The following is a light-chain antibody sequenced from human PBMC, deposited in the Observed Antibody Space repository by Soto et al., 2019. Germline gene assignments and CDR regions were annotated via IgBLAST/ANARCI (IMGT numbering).Light chain of an antibody. V-gene: IGLV2-8*01. CDR2: EIN. Sequence: QSVLTQPPSASGSPGQSVTISCTGTSSDVGAYDYVSWYQQHPGKAPKLMIYEINKRPSGVPDRFSGSKSGNTASLTVSGLQAEDEADYYCSSYAGNSRYVFGTGTKVT. J-gene: IGLJ1*01. CDR1: SSDVGAYDY. CDR3: SSYAGNSRYV.